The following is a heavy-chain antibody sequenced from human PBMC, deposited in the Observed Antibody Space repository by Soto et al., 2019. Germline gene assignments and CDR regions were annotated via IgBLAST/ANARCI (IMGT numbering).Heavy chain of an antibody. D-gene: IGHD2-21*01. J-gene: IGHJ5*02. V-gene: IGHV4-59*12. CDR2: IYYSGST. CDR3: ARESHIARDTRGCFDP. CDR1: GGFISSYY. Sequence: LSLTRTVSGGFISSYYWSWIRQPPGKGLECIGYIYYSGSTYYNSSLXXRVTISVXXSKNHFSLNLXSVTAXEPAAYYCARESHIARDTRGCFDPWRQGTLVTVSS.